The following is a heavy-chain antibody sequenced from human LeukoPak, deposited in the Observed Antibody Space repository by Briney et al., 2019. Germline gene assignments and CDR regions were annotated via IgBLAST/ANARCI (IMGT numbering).Heavy chain of an antibody. Sequence: ASVKVSCKASGYTFASYGISWVRQAPGQGPEWMGWISAYNGNTNYAQKLQGRVTMTTDTSTSTAYMELRSLRSDDTAVYYCARTSRESYSFDYWGQGTLVTVSS. V-gene: IGHV1-18*01. CDR1: GYTFASYG. J-gene: IGHJ4*02. D-gene: IGHD1-26*01. CDR2: ISAYNGNT. CDR3: ARTSRESYSFDY.